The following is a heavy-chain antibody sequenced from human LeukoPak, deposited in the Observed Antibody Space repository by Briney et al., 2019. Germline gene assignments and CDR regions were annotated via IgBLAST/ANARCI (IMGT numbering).Heavy chain of an antibody. CDR2: IYYSGST. V-gene: IGHV4-59*01. CDR3: ARGRNPGTAAPRGSSGWYDYYYYMDV. D-gene: IGHD6-19*01. CDR1: GGSISSYY. Sequence: SETLSLTCTVSGGSISSYYWSWIRQPPGKGLKWIGYIYYSGSTNYNPSLKSRVTISVDTSKNQFSLKLSSVTAADTAVYYCARGRNPGTAAPRGSSGWYDYYYYMDVWGKGTTVTVSS. J-gene: IGHJ6*03.